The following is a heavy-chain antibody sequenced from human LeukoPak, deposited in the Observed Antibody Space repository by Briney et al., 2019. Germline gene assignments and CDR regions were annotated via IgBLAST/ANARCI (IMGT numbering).Heavy chain of an antibody. CDR2: MSAYNGNT. J-gene: IGHJ4*02. D-gene: IGHD5-12*01. CDR3: ARVLGRDIVATSSSDY. V-gene: IGHV1-18*01. CDR1: GYTFTSYG. Sequence: ASVKISCKASGYTFTSYGISWVRQAPGPGLEWMGWMSAYNGNTNHAQQLQGRLTMPTDTSTSTAYMELRSLRSDDTAVYYCARVLGRDIVATSSSDYWGQGTLVTVSS.